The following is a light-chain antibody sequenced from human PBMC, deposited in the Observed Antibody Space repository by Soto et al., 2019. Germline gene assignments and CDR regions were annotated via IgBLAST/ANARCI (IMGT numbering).Light chain of an antibody. J-gene: IGKJ4*01. CDR1: QDIRNY. Sequence: DIQMTQSPSSLSASVGDRVTITCQASQDIRNYLNWYQQKPGKAPSLLIYDASNLRTGVPLRFSGSGSGTDFTLTISSLQPKDIATYYCQHYDHLPPLSFGGGTRLEIK. CDR2: DAS. CDR3: QHYDHLPPLS. V-gene: IGKV1-33*01.